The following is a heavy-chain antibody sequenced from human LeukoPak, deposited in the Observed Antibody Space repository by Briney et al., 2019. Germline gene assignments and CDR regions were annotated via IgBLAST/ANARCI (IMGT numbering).Heavy chain of an antibody. CDR2: ISYDGSNK. CDR1: GFTFSSYG. D-gene: IGHD3-10*01. J-gene: IGHJ4*02. V-gene: IGHV3-30*18. CDR3: AKDASFGELPNLFDY. Sequence: GGSLRLSCAASGFTFSSYGMHWVRQAPGKGLEWVAVISYDGSNKYYADSVKGRFTISRDNSKNTLYLQMNSLRAEDTAVYYCAKDASFGELPNLFDYWGQGTLVTVSS.